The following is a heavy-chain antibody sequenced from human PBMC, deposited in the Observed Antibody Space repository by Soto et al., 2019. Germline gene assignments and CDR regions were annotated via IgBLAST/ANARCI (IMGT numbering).Heavy chain of an antibody. Sequence: PSETLSLTCTVSGGSISSYYWSWIRQPPGKGLEWIGYIYYSGSINYNPSLKSRVTISVDTSKNQFSLKLSSVTAADTAVYYCAREGSVTTPHYYYYYGMDVWGQGTTVTVSS. V-gene: IGHV4-59*01. CDR3: AREGSVTTPHYYYYYGMDV. J-gene: IGHJ6*02. D-gene: IGHD4-4*01. CDR2: IYYSGSI. CDR1: GGSISSYY.